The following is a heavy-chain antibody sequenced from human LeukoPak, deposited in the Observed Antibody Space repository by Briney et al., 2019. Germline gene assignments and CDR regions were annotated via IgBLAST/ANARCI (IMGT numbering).Heavy chain of an antibody. D-gene: IGHD6-13*01. J-gene: IGHJ4*02. CDR3: ARGGSSPTANYFDY. Sequence: PGGSLRLSCAASGFTFSSYSMNWVRQAPGKGLEWVSYISSSSSTIYYADSVKGRFTISRDNSKNTLYLQMNSLRADDTAVYYCARGGSSPTANYFDYWGQGTLVTVSS. V-gene: IGHV3-48*01. CDR2: ISSSSSTI. CDR1: GFTFSSYS.